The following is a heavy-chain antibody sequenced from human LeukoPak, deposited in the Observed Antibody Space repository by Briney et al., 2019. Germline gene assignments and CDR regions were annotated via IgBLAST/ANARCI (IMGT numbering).Heavy chain of an antibody. CDR1: GFNFSDYY. Sequence: GGSLRLSCAASGFNFSDYYMSWIRQALGKGLEWVSYISSSGFSTYYAGSVKGRFTISRDNARNSLYLQMNSLAPEDTALYYCARGKRRFDYWGQGTLVSVSS. J-gene: IGHJ4*02. CDR3: ARGKRRFDY. CDR2: ISSSGFST. V-gene: IGHV3-11*01.